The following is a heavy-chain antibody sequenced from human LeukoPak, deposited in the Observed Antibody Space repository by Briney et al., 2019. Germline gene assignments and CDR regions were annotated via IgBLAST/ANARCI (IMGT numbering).Heavy chain of an antibody. Sequence: VASSKVGWTASGGTFSSYAVSWGRRAPGQGREWMGSVMPILGIANYAQKFQGRVTITADKSTSTAYMELSSLRSEDTAVYYCARSVGIVVVTAMPYFDYWGQGTLVTVSS. V-gene: IGHV1-69*04. CDR3: ARSVGIVVVTAMPYFDY. CDR2: VMPILGIA. J-gene: IGHJ4*02. CDR1: GGTFSSYA. D-gene: IGHD2-21*02.